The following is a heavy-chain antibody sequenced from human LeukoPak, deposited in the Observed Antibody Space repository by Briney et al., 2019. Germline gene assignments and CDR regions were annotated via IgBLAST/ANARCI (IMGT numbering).Heavy chain of an antibody. J-gene: IGHJ4*02. CDR1: GYTLSNYF. CDR3: ATVSYGSLWFGELLYPN. V-gene: IGHV1-24*01. CDR2: FDPEDGET. Sequence: ASVKVSCKASGYTLSNYFIHWVRQAPGQGLEWMGGFDPEDGETIYAQKFQGRVTMTEDTSTDTAYMELSSLRSEDTAVYYCATVSYGSLWFGELLYPNWGQGTLVTVSS. D-gene: IGHD3-10*01.